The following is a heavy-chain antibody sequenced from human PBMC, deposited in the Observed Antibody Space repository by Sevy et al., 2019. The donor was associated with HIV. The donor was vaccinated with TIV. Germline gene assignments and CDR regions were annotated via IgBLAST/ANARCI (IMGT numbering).Heavy chain of an antibody. J-gene: IGHJ6*02. CDR2: IYYSGST. CDR3: ARDSSGYPILSYYYGMDV. D-gene: IGHD3-22*01. Sequence: AESLSLTCTVSGGSISSSSYYWGWIRQPPGNGLEWIGSIYYSGSTYYNPSLKSRVTISVDTSKNQFSLKLSSVTAADTAVYYCARDSSGYPILSYYYGMDVWGQGTTVNVSS. V-gene: IGHV4-39*01. CDR1: GGSISSSSYY.